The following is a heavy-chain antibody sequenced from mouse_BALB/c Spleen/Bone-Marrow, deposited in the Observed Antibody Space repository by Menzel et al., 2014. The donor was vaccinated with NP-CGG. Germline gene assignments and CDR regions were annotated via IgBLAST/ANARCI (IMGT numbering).Heavy chain of an antibody. CDR2: ISSGGGST. CDR3: ARHGGDYVYYAMDY. CDR1: GFAFSSYD. J-gene: IGHJ4*01. D-gene: IGHD2-13*01. Sequence: EVKLMESGGGLVKPGGSLKLSCAASGFAFSSYDMSWARQTPEKRLEWVAYISSGGGSTYYPDTVKGRFTISRDNAKNTLYLQMSSLKSEDTAMYYCARHGGDYVYYAMDYWGQGTSVTVSS. V-gene: IGHV5-12-1*01.